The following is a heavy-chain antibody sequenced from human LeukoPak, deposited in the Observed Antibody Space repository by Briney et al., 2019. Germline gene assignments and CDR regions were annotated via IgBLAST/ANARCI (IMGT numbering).Heavy chain of an antibody. CDR3: ARGYSGYPKEDAFDI. J-gene: IGHJ3*02. D-gene: IGHD5-12*01. CDR2: INPNSGGT. CDR1: GYTFTGYY. V-gene: IGHV1-2*02. Sequence: VASVKVSCKASGYTFTGYYMRWARQAPGQGLEWMGWINPNSGGTNYAQKFQGRVTMTRDTSIRTAYMELSRLRSDDTAVYYCARGYSGYPKEDAFDIWGQGTMVTVSS.